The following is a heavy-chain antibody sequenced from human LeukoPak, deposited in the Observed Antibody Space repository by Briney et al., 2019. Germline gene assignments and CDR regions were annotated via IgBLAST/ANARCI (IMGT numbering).Heavy chain of an antibody. Sequence: SETLSLTCTVSGGSTSSSSYYWGWIRQPPGKGLEWIGSIYYSGSTYYNPSLKSRVTISVDTSKNQFSLKLSSVTAADTAVYYCARLGEVRFLDYWGQGTLVTVSS. CDR1: GGSTSSSSYY. D-gene: IGHD3-16*01. J-gene: IGHJ4*02. CDR3: ARLGEVRFLDY. CDR2: IYYSGST. V-gene: IGHV4-39*01.